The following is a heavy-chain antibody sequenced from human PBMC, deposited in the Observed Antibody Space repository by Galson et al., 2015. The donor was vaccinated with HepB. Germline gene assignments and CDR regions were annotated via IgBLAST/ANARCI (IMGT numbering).Heavy chain of an antibody. CDR1: GFTFSDYY. D-gene: IGHD3-10*01. CDR3: AGDKSGSIDY. CDR2: ITWSGDTT. V-gene: IGHV3-11*01. J-gene: IGHJ4*02. Sequence: SLRLSCAASGFTFSDYYMSWVRQAPGKGLEWISIITWSGDTTYHTDSVKGRFTISRDNAKNSLSLQMNSLRVEDTAVYYCAGDKSGSIDYWGQGSLVTVSS.